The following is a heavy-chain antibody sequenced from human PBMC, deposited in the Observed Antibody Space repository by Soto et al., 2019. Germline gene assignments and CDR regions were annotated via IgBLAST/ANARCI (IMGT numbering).Heavy chain of an antibody. J-gene: IGHJ4*02. CDR3: AKDTGFDS. D-gene: IGHD1-1*01. CDR1: GFSFYNYA. CDR2: VRGTGGST. V-gene: IGHV3-23*01. Sequence: EVQLLESGGGLVQPGGSLRLACAASGFSFYNYAMGWVRQAPGKGLEWVAAVRGTGGSTYYADSVKGRFTISRDNSRSTLSLQMNSLRVEDTAVHYCAKDTGFDSWGQGTLVTVSS.